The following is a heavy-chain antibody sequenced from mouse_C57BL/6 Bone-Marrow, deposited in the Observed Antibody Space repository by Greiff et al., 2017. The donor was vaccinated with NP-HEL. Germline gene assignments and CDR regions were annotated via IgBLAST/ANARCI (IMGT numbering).Heavy chain of an antibody. V-gene: IGHV1-64*01. CDR2: IHPNSGST. CDR1: GYTFTSYW. CDR3: ARGSTYYFDY. Sequence: QVQLKQSGAELVKPGASVKLSCKASGYTFTSYWMHWVKQRPGQGLEWIGMIHPNSGSTNYNEKFKSKATLTVDKSSSTAYMQLSSLTSEDSAVYYCARGSTYYFDYWGQGTTLTVSS. J-gene: IGHJ2*01. D-gene: IGHD1-1*01.